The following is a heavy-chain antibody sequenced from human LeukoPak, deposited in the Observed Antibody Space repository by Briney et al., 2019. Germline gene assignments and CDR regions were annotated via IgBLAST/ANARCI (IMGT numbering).Heavy chain of an antibody. D-gene: IGHD6-19*01. CDR2: INTHNGNT. J-gene: IGHJ4*02. CDR1: SYIFTTYG. Sequence: GASVKVSCKASSYIFTTYGISWVRQAPGQGLEWMGWINTHNGNTNYAQKLQGRVTMTTDTSTSTAYMDLRSLRSDDTAVYYCARQAGGYSSGWYQFHFDYWGQGTLVTVSS. V-gene: IGHV1-18*04. CDR3: ARQAGGYSSGWYQFHFDY.